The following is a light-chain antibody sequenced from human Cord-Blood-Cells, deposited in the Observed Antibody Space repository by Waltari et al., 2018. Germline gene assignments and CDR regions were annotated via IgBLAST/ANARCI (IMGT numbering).Light chain of an antibody. CDR3: QQYDNLPMYT. CDR1: QDISNY. V-gene: IGKV1-33*01. Sequence: DIKMTQSPSSLSASVADRVTITCQATQDISNYLNWYQQKPGKAPKLLIYDASNFETGVPSRFSGSGSGTDFTFTISSLQPEDIATYYCQQYDNLPMYTFGQGTKLEIK. CDR2: DAS. J-gene: IGKJ2*01.